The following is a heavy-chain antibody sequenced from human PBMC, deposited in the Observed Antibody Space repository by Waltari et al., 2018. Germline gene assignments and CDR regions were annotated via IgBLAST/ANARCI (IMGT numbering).Heavy chain of an antibody. J-gene: IGHJ4*02. CDR3: AKDGAGRFGEFDY. V-gene: IGHV3-23*01. D-gene: IGHD3-10*01. Sequence: EVHVCECGGGLVQPGGSLRLSCAASGFTFSSYAMSWVRQAPGKGLEWVSAISGSGGSTYYADSVKGRFTISRDNSKNTLYLQMNSLRAEDTAVYYCAKDGAGRFGEFDYWGQGTLVTVSS. CDR1: GFTFSSYA. CDR2: ISGSGGST.